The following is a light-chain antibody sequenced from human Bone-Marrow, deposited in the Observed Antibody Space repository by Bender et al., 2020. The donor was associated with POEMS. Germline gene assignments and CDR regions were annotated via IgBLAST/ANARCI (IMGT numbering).Light chain of an antibody. V-gene: IGLV2-23*02. CDR1: SSDVGAYNL. CDR2: EVS. CDR3: QSYDNSLGGWV. J-gene: IGLJ3*02. Sequence: QSALTQPASVSGSPGQSITISCTGTSSDVGAYNLVSWYQQHPGKAPKLIIYEVSKGPSGVSNRFSGSKSGNTASLTISGLQAEDEADYYCQSYDNSLGGWVFGGGTKLTVL.